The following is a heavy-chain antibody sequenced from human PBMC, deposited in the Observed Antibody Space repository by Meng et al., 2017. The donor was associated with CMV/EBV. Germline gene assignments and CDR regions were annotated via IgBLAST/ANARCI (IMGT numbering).Heavy chain of an antibody. CDR1: GFTFSSYS. J-gene: IGHJ4*02. Sequence: GGSLRLSCAASGFTFSSYSMNWVRQAPAKGREWVSSISSSSSYIYYADSVKGRFTISRDNAKNSLYLQMNSPRAEDTAVYYCARAPELGLYYFDYWGQGTLVTVSS. V-gene: IGHV3-21*01. CDR2: ISSSSSYI. D-gene: IGHD1-14*01. CDR3: ARAPELGLYYFDY.